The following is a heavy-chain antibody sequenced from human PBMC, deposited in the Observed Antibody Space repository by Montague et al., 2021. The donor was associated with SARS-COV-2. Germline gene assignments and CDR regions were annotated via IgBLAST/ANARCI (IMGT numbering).Heavy chain of an antibody. CDR1: GGSVSSSPYY. D-gene: IGHD3-10*01. CDR2: ISYSGRT. V-gene: IGHV4-39*01. CDR3: ASSYYYGSGTYVCNYYMDV. Sequence: SETLSLTCTVSGGSVSSSPYYWGWIRQPPGRGLEWVGSISYSGRTYLSPSLKSRLTISVDSSENQFSLRLSSVTAADTAVYYCASSYYYGSGTYVCNYYMDVWGKGTTVTVSS. J-gene: IGHJ6*03.